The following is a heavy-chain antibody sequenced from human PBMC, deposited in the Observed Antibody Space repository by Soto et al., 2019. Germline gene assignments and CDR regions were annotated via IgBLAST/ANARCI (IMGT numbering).Heavy chain of an antibody. CDR3: ARGGGVGVAGSAAFDM. D-gene: IGHD3-3*01. Sequence: QLHLVQSGAVVKKPGASVTVSCSASGYPVTAYYMHWVRQAPGRGLEWMGGINPATGAAKYTQTFQGRVTMAWDTSTSTGFKELGGPTSEDTAVFYVARGGGVGVAGSAAFDMWGQGTLVTVSS. V-gene: IGHV1-2*02. J-gene: IGHJ3*02. CDR2: INPATGAA. CDR1: GYPVTAYY.